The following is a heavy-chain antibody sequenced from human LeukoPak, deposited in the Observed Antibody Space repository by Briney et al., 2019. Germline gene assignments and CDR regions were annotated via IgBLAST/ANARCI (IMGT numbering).Heavy chain of an antibody. CDR3: VRDLSSGNWYQPPVWNY. Sequence: VASVKVSCKASGYTFTSYGISWVRQAPGQGLEWMGWISAYNGNTNYAQKLQGRVTMTTDTSTSTAYTELRSLRSDDTAVYYCVRDLSSGNWYQPPVWNYWGQGTLVTVSS. D-gene: IGHD3-10*02. J-gene: IGHJ4*02. CDR1: GYTFTSYG. CDR2: ISAYNGNT. V-gene: IGHV1-18*01.